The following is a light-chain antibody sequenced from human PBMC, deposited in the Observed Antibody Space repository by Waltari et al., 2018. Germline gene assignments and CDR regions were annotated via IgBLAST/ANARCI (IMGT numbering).Light chain of an antibody. CDR1: QSVSSY. CDR2: DAS. J-gene: IGKJ4*01. CDR3: QQRSNWPLT. Sequence: EMVLTQSPATVSLSPGESATFSCRASQSVSSYLAWYQQKPGQAPRLLIYDASNRATGIPARFSGSGSGTDFTLTISSLEPEDFAVYYCQQRSNWPLTFGGGTKVEIK. V-gene: IGKV3-11*01.